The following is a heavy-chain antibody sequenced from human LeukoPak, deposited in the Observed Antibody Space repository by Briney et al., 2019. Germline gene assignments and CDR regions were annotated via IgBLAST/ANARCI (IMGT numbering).Heavy chain of an antibody. CDR1: GFTFSSYW. V-gene: IGHV3-7*01. CDR2: IKQDGSEK. J-gene: IGHJ4*02. D-gene: IGHD3-10*01. CDR3: ARRGPLDY. Sequence: GGSLRLSCVASGFTFSSYWMSWVRQAPGKGLEWVANIKQDGSEKYYVDSVRGRFTISRDNAKNSLYLQMNSLRAEDTAVYYCARRGPLDYWGQGTLVTVSS.